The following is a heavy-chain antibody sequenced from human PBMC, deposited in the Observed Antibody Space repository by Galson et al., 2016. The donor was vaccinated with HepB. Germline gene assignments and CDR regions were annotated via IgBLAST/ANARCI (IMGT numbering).Heavy chain of an antibody. V-gene: IGHV4-39*02. Sequence: ETLSLTCTVSGASISSSNYYWGWIRQPPGKGLEWIGSIYYSGTTHYNPSLRSRVTISVDTSKNQFSLKLSSVTAADTAVYYCAREYGARQGSYYWGQGSLVTVSS. CDR2: IYYSGTT. J-gene: IGHJ4*02. D-gene: IGHD6-6*01. CDR1: GASISSSNYY. CDR3: AREYGARQGSYY.